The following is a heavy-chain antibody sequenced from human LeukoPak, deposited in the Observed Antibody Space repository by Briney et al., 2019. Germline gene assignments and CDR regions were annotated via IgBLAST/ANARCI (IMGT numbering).Heavy chain of an antibody. V-gene: IGHV1-46*01. Sequence: ASVKVSCKASGYAFTSYYMHWVRQAPGQGLEWMGIINPSGGSTSYAQKFQGRVTMTRDTSTSTVYMELSSLRSEDTAVYYCARDQYYYDSSGYYLYYYGMDVWGQGTTVTVPS. CDR3: ARDQYYYDSSGYYLYYYGMDV. CDR2: INPSGGST. J-gene: IGHJ6*02. D-gene: IGHD3-22*01. CDR1: GYAFTSYY.